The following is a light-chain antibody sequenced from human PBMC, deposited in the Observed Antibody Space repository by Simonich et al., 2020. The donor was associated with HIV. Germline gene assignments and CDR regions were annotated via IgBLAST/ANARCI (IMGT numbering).Light chain of an antibody. J-gene: IGKJ5*01. Sequence: DIVMTQSPDSLAVSLGERATINCKSSQSVLYNSNNKNYLAWYQQKPGQPPKLLIYWSSAREAGVPGRFSGSGSGTDFTLTISSLQAEDLAVYYCQQYYSTPITFGQGTRLEIK. CDR3: QQYYSTPIT. CDR2: WSS. CDR1: QSVLYNSNNKNY. V-gene: IGKV4-1*01.